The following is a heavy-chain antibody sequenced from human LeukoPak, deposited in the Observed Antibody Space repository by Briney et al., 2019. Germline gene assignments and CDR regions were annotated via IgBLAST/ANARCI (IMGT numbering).Heavy chain of an antibody. V-gene: IGHV4-39*01. CDR3: ARHSGYYDILTGYYKGDYFDY. D-gene: IGHD3-9*01. J-gene: IGHJ4*02. CDR2: IYYSGST. CDR1: GGSISSSSYY. Sequence: SETLSLTCTVSGGSISSSSYYWGWIRQPPGKGLEWIGSIYYSGSTYYNPSLKSRVTISVDTSKNQFSLKLSSVTAADTAVYYCARHSGYYDILTGYYKGDYFDYWGQGTLVTVSS.